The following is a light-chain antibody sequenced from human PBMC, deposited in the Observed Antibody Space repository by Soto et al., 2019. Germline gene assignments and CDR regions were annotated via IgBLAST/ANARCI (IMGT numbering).Light chain of an antibody. CDR3: NSFRVSHLYV. CDR2: EVT. Sequence: QSALTQPASVSGSPGQTITISCTGTSSDIGVYNAVSWYQHHPGKDPKLIIYEVTHRPSGVSDRFSASKSGNTASLTISGLQAEDEADYYCNSFRVSHLYVFGPGTKVTV. J-gene: IGLJ1*01. V-gene: IGLV2-14*01. CDR1: SSDIGVYNA.